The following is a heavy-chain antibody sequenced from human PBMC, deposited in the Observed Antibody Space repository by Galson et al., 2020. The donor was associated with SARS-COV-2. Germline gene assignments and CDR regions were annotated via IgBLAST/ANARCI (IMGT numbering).Heavy chain of an antibody. CDR2: SSTYDSST. V-gene: IGHV1-18*01. D-gene: IGHD2-15*01. Sequence: ASVKVSCKASGGTFSSYAISWVRQAPGQGLEWMGWSSTYDSSTDYAQKLKGRVTMTTDTSTDTAYMELRSLRYDDTAVYYCARPATVVPGAFDIWGQGTVVTVSS. CDR3: ARPATVVPGAFDI. CDR1: GGTFSSYA. J-gene: IGHJ3*02.